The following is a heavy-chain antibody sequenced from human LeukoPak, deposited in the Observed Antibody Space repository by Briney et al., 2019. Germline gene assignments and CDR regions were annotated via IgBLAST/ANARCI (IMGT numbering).Heavy chain of an antibody. Sequence: PGGSLRLSCAASGFTFDNYAMNWVRQAPGKGLEWVSYISGGGAKRHYSDSVKGRFTISRDNPKNTLYLQINNLRAEDTAMYYCAKCSAGYYNDAFDIWGQGTMVTVSS. J-gene: IGHJ3*02. D-gene: IGHD3-10*02. V-gene: IGHV3-23*01. CDR1: GFTFDNYA. CDR2: ISGGGAKR. CDR3: AKCSAGYYNDAFDI.